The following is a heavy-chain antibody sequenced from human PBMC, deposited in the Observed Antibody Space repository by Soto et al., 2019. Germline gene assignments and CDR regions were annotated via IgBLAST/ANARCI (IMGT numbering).Heavy chain of an antibody. D-gene: IGHD5-12*01. Sequence: SETLSLTCTVSGGSVSSGSYYWSWIRQPPGKGLEWIGYIYYSGSTNYNPSLKSRVTISVDTSKNQFSLKLSSVTAADTAVYYCARGCRGYSGYDYVESFDYWGQGTLVTVSS. CDR1: GGSVSSGSYY. J-gene: IGHJ4*02. V-gene: IGHV4-61*01. CDR3: ARGCRGYSGYDYVESFDY. CDR2: IYYSGST.